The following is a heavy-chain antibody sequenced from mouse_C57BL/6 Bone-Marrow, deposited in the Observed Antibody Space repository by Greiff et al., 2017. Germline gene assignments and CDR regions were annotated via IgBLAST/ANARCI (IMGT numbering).Heavy chain of an antibody. V-gene: IGHV1-81*01. CDR3: ARVGDGSSYWYFDV. CDR1: GYTFTSYG. Sequence: VKLQESGAELARPGASVKLSCKASGYTFTSYGISWVKQRTGQGLEWIGEIYPRSGNTYYNEKFKGKATLTADKSSSTAYMELRSLTSEDSAVYFCARVGDGSSYWYFDVWGTGTTVTVSS. D-gene: IGHD1-1*01. J-gene: IGHJ1*03. CDR2: IYPRSGNT.